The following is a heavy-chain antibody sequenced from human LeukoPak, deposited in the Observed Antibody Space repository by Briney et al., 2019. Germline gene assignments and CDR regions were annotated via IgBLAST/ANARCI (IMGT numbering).Heavy chain of an antibody. CDR2: INPSGGST. Sequence: ASVRVSCKASGYAFTSYYMHWVRQAPGQGLEWMGIINPSGGSTSYAQKFQGRVTMTRDTSTNTVYMELSSLRVEDTAVYYCARVRGIQIFDFWGKGTLVTVSS. CDR3: ARVRGIQIFDF. V-gene: IGHV1-46*01. CDR1: GYAFTSYY. D-gene: IGHD5-18*01. J-gene: IGHJ4*02.